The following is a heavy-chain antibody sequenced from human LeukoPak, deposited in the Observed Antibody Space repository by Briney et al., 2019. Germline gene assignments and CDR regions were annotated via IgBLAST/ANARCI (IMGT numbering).Heavy chain of an antibody. CDR1: SASISSYY. CDR3: ARGGYSGYDFNWFDP. Sequence: SETLSLTCTVSSASISSYYWSWIRQPAGEGLEWIGRIYSSGSTYYNPSLKSRVTISVDTSKNQFSLKLSSVTAADTAVYYCARGGYSGYDFNWFDPWGQGTLVTVSS. J-gene: IGHJ5*02. V-gene: IGHV4-4*07. D-gene: IGHD5-12*01. CDR2: IYSSGST.